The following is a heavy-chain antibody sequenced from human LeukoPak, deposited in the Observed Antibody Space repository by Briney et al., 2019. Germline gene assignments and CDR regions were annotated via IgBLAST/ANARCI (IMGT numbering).Heavy chain of an antibody. Sequence: SETLSPTCTVSGGSVSSGSYYWSWIRQPPGKGLEWIGYIYYSGSTNYNPSLKSRVTISVDTSKNQFSLKLSSVTAADTAVYYCARWITYYDFWSGYNWFDPWGQGTLVTVSS. J-gene: IGHJ5*02. D-gene: IGHD3-3*01. CDR2: IYYSGST. CDR3: ARWITYYDFWSGYNWFDP. V-gene: IGHV4-61*01. CDR1: GGSVSSGSYY.